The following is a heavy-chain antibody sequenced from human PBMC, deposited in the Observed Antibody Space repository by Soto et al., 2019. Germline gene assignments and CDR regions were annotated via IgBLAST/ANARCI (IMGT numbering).Heavy chain of an antibody. CDR3: ARGNSGSYYDFWSGYTSYFDY. V-gene: IGHV4-31*03. Sequence: PSETLSLTCTVSGGSISSGGYYWSWIRQHPGKGLEWIGYIYYSGSTYYNPSLKSRVTISVDTSKNQFSLKLSSVTAADTAVYYCARGNSGSYYDFWSGYTSYFDYWGQGTLVTVSS. J-gene: IGHJ4*02. CDR2: IYYSGST. CDR1: GGSISSGGYY. D-gene: IGHD3-3*01.